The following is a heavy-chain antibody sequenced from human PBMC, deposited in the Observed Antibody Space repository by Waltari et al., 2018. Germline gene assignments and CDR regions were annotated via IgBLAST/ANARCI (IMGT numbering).Heavy chain of an antibody. CDR1: GVSITSSYY. CDR3: ASEYGGSYFDY. D-gene: IGHD3-16*01. J-gene: IGHJ4*02. Sequence: QVHLQVSGPGLVKPSETLSPPCDPSGVSITSSYYWGWVRQSPGKGLEWIGNVFRSGTTSSTPSLSSRITMSVDTSKNQFSLKLKSVTAADSAIYYCASEYGGSYFDYWGQGVRVNVSS. V-gene: IGHV4-38-2*01. CDR2: VFRSGTT.